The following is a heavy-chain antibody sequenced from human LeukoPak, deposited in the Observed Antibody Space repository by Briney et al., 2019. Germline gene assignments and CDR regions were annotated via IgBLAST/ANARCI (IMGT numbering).Heavy chain of an antibody. CDR3: ARRGGYSSSWYRGRGFDY. D-gene: IGHD6-13*01. Sequence: SETLSITCAVYGESFSGYYWSWIRQPPGKGLEWIGEINHSGSTNYNPSLKSRVTISVDTSKNQFSLKLSSVTAADTAVYYCARRGGYSSSWYRGRGFDYWGQGTLVTVSS. J-gene: IGHJ4*02. CDR2: INHSGST. V-gene: IGHV4-34*01. CDR1: GESFSGYY.